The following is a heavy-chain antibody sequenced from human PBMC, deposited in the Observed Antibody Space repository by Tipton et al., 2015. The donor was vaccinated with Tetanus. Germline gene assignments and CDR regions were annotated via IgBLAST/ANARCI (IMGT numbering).Heavy chain of an antibody. J-gene: IGHJ3*02. CDR3: AKPRITIFDAFDI. Sequence: SLRLSCAASGFTFSSYGMHWVRQAPGKGLEWVAVISYDGSNKYYADSVKGRFTISRDNSKNTLYLQMNSLRAEDTAVYYCAKPRITIFDAFDIWGQGTMVTVSS. CDR1: GFTFSSYG. CDR2: ISYDGSNK. V-gene: IGHV3-30*18. D-gene: IGHD3-9*01.